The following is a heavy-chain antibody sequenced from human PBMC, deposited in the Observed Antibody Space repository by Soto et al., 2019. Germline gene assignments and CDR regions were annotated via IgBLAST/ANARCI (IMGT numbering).Heavy chain of an antibody. J-gene: IGHJ5*02. CDR1: GGPISSNSYY. Sequence: QLQLQESGPGLVKPSETLSLTCTVSGGPISSNSYYWGWIRQPPGKGLEWIGSIYYSGNTYYNPSLKSRVTISVDTSKNQFSLKLSSVAAADTVVYYCARHKTDYAIPNWFDPWGQGTLVTVSS. CDR3: ARHKTDYAIPNWFDP. D-gene: IGHD4-17*01. V-gene: IGHV4-39*01. CDR2: IYYSGNT.